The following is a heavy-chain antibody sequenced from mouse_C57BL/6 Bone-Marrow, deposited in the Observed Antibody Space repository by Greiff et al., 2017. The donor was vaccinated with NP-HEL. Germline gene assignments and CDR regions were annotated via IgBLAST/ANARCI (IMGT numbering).Heavy chain of an antibody. CDR1: GYTFTSYW. Sequence: VQLQQPGAELVMPGASVKLSCKASGYTFTSYWMQWVKQRPGQGLEWIGEIYPSDSYTNYNQKFKGKATLTVDTSSSTAYMQLSSLTSEDSAVYYCAGLRNYFDYWGQGTTLTVSS. CDR3: AGLRNYFDY. CDR2: IYPSDSYT. J-gene: IGHJ2*01. D-gene: IGHD2-12*01. V-gene: IGHV1-50*01.